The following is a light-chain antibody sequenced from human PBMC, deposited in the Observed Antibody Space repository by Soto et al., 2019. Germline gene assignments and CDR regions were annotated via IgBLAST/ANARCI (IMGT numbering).Light chain of an antibody. J-gene: IGKJ2*01. V-gene: IGKV1-39*01. CDR3: QQSYSTPYT. Sequence: DLQMTQSPSSLSASVGDRVTITCRASQTISNYLNWYLQKPGKAPKLLIYAASSLQSGGPSRFSGSGSGTDFTLTISSLQPEDFATYYCQQSYSTPYTFGQGTKLEIK. CDR1: QTISNY. CDR2: AAS.